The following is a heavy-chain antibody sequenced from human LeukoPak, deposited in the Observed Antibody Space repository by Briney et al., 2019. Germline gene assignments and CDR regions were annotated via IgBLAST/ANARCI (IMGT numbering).Heavy chain of an antibody. J-gene: IGHJ4*02. CDR1: GFTFSSYS. CDR3: AEHDRGIVVVPAAGIDY. CDR2: ISSSSSYI. V-gene: IGHV3-21*01. Sequence: GGSLRLSCAASGFTFSSYSMNWVRQAPGKGLEWVSSISSSSSYIYYADSVKGRFTISRDNAKNSLYLQMNSLRAEDTAVYYCAEHDRGIVVVPAAGIDYWGQGTLVTVSS. D-gene: IGHD2-2*01.